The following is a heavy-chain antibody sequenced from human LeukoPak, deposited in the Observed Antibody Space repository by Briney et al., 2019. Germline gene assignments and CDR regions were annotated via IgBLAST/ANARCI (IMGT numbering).Heavy chain of an antibody. J-gene: IGHJ4*02. V-gene: IGHV3-23*01. Sequence: GGSLSLSWAASGFALSTKVMGLGGRAPGKGLESFSALSGSGGSTYYADSVKGRFTISRDNSKNTLYLQMNSLRAEDTALYFCAKNFYGDYNVFSDHWGQGTLVTVSS. CDR1: GFALSTKV. CDR3: AKNFYGDYNVFSDH. D-gene: IGHD4-17*01. CDR2: LSGSGGST.